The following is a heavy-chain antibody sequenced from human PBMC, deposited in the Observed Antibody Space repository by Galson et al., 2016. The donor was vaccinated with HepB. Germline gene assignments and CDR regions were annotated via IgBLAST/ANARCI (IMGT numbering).Heavy chain of an antibody. CDR3: ARLIRVTLIRSVPLDYSYMDV. V-gene: IGHV4-4*02. J-gene: IGHJ6*03. D-gene: IGHD3-10*01. CDR1: GGPISSSNW. CDR2: IYHSGSA. Sequence: ETLSLTCAVSGGPISSSNWWRWVRQSPGKGLEWIGEIYHSGSANYNPSLKSRVTMSVDKSKNHFSLRLSSVTAADTAVYYCARLIRVTLIRSVPLDYSYMDVWGKGTTVTVSS.